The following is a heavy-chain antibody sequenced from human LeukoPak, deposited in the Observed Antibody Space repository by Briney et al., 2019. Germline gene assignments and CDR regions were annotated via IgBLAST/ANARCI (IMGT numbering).Heavy chain of an antibody. Sequence: GGSLRLSCAASGFTFSDYYMRWIRQAPGKGLEWVSYISCSGSNIYYADSVKGRFTISRDNAKNSLYLQMNSLRAEDTAVYYCASGDSVTSPGGYYYGMDVWGQGTTVTVSS. V-gene: IGHV3-11*01. J-gene: IGHJ6*02. D-gene: IGHD2-2*01. CDR1: GFTFSDYY. CDR2: ISCSGSNI. CDR3: ASGDSVTSPGGYYYGMDV.